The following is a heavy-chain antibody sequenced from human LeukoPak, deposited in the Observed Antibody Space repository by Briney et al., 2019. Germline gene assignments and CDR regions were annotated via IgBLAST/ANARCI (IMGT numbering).Heavy chain of an antibody. CDR2: IHHSGST. D-gene: IGHD3/OR15-3a*01. CDR1: GGPFIGHY. V-gene: IGHV4-34*01. Sequence: SETLSLTCAVYGGPFIGHYWGWIRQSPGKGLEWIGEIHHSGSTNYNPSLESRLTISIDTSKNQFSLRLSSVAAADTAVYYCARAWTNDFDIWGQGTTVTISS. J-gene: IGHJ3*02. CDR3: ARAWTNDFDI.